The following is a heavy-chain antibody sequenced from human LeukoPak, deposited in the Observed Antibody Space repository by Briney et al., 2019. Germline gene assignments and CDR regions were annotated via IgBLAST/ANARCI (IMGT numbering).Heavy chain of an antibody. V-gene: IGHV4-34*01. D-gene: IGHD3-10*01. CDR1: GGSFSGYY. CDR3: ARGLWFGELLL. CDR2: INHSGST. Sequence: SETLSLTCAVYGGSFSGYYWSWIRQPPGKGLEWIGEINHSGSTNYNPSLKSRVTISVDTSKNQLSLKLSSVTAADTAVYYCARGLWFGELLLWGQGTLVTVSS. J-gene: IGHJ4*02.